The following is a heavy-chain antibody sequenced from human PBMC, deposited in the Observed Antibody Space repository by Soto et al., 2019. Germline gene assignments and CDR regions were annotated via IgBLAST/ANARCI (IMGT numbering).Heavy chain of an antibody. CDR1: GFTFSSYA. D-gene: IGHD2-15*01. Sequence: DVELLESGGGLVQPGGSLRLSCAASGFTFSSYAMSWVRQAPGKGLEWVSGISDSGGSTYYADSVKGRFTISRDNSKNTLYLQMNSLRAEDTAVYYCANGCGGTCYSRIHYWGQGTLVSVSS. V-gene: IGHV3-23*01. J-gene: IGHJ4*02. CDR2: ISDSGGST. CDR3: ANGCGGTCYSRIHY.